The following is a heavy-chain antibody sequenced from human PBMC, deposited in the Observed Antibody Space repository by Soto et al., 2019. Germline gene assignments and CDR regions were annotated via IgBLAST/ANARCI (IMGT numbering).Heavy chain of an antibody. CDR3: ARDRTRPDRGVYSSGSGY. J-gene: IGHJ4*02. CDR2: IIPNSGGT. D-gene: IGHD6-19*01. Sequence: QVQLVQSGAEVKKPGSSVKVSCKASGGTFSSYAISWVRQAPGQGLEWMGGIIPNSGGTNYAQKFQGRVTMTRDTSISTAYMELSRLRSDDTAVYYCARDRTRPDRGVYSSGSGYWGQGTLVTVSS. V-gene: IGHV1-2*02. CDR1: GGTFSSYA.